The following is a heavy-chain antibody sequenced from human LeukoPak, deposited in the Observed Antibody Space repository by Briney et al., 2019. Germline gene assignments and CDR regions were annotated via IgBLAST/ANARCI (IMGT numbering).Heavy chain of an antibody. CDR1: GYTFSSYW. J-gene: IGHJ6*03. D-gene: IGHD2-8*01. V-gene: IGHV5-51*01. CDR2: IYPDDSDT. Sequence: GESLKISCKGSGYTFSSYWIGWVRQMPGKGLEWMGIIYPDDSDTRYSPSFQGQVTISADKSISTAYLQWSSLKASDTAMYYCARLAYCSNNVCYSNYYYSMDVWGKGTTVTVSS. CDR3: ARLAYCSNNVCYSNYYYSMDV.